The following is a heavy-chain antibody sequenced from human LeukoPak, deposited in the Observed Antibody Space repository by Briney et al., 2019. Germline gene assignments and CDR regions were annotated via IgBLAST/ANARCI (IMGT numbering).Heavy chain of an antibody. J-gene: IGHJ6*02. CDR1: GGTFSSYA. CDR2: IIPILGIA. CDR3: ARTQGEKVYYYYGMDV. Sequence: ASVKVSCKASGGTFSSYAISWVRQAPRQGLEWMGRIIPILGIANYAQKFQGRVTITADKSTSTAYMELSSLRSEDTAVYYCARTQGEKVYYYYGMDVWGQGTTVTVSS. V-gene: IGHV1-69*04.